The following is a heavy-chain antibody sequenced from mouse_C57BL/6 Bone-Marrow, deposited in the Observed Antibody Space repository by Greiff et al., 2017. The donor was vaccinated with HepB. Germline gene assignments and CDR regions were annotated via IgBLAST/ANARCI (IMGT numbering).Heavy chain of an antibody. Sequence: QVHVKQSGAELVRPGASVTLSCKASGYTFTDYEMHWVKQTPVHGLEWIGAIDPETGGTAYNQKFKGKAILTADKSSSTAYMELRSLTSEDSAVYYCTRSPGVDFDYWAKAPLSQSPQ. CDR3: TRSPGVDFDY. CDR1: GYTFTDYE. CDR2: IDPETGGT. V-gene: IGHV1-15*01. J-gene: IGHJ2*01.